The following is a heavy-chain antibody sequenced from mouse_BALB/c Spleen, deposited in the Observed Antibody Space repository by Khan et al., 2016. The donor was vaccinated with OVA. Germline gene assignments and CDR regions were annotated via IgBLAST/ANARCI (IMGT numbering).Heavy chain of an antibody. CDR1: GYSITSGYA. J-gene: IGHJ2*01. V-gene: IGHV3-2*02. CDR3: ARGNYYRYYFDY. Sequence: EVKLEVSGPGLVKPSQSLSLTCTVTGYSITSGYAWNWIRQFPGNKLEWMGYISYSGVTSYTPSLKSRISITRDTSKNQFFLQLNSVTTEDTATYYCARGNYYRYYFDYWCQGTTLTVAS. CDR2: ISYSGVT. D-gene: IGHD1-1*01.